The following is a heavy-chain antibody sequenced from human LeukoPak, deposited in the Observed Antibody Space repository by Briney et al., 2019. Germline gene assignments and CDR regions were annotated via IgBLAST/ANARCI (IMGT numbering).Heavy chain of an antibody. Sequence: SETLSLTCTVSGYSISSGYYWGWIRQPPGKGLEWIGSIYHSGSSYYNPSLKSRVTISVDTSKNQFSLKLSSVTTADTAVYYCAREIGSGGYYYYYYMDVWGKGTTVTISS. CDR2: IYHSGSS. J-gene: IGHJ6*03. D-gene: IGHD3-10*01. CDR3: AREIGSGGYYYYYYMDV. CDR1: GYSISSGYY. V-gene: IGHV4-38-2*02.